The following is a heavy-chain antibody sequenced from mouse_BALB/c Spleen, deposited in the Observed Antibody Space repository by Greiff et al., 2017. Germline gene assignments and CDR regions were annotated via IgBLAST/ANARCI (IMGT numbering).Heavy chain of an antibody. Sequence: EVQLQESGPELVKPGASVKMSCKASGYTFTSYVMHWVKQKPGQGLEWIGYINPYNDGTKYNEKFKGKATLTSDKSSSTAYMELSSLTSEDSAVYYCARSYRYANWYFDVWGAGTTVTVSS. CDR1: GYTFTSYV. CDR3: ARSYRYANWYFDV. V-gene: IGHV1-14*01. D-gene: IGHD2-14*01. CDR2: INPYNDGT. J-gene: IGHJ1*01.